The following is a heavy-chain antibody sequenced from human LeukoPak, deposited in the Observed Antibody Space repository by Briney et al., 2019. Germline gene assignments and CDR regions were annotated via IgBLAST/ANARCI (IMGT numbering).Heavy chain of an antibody. V-gene: IGHV4-39*01. D-gene: IGHD3-22*01. CDR3: ARTFPDLLQVYYYDSPNWFDP. CDR1: GGSISSSSYY. J-gene: IGHJ5*02. Sequence: PSETLSLTCTVSGGSISSSSYYWGWIRQPPGKGLEWIGSIYYSGSTYYNPSLKSRVTISVDTSKNQFSLKLSSVTAADTAVYYCARTFPDLLQVYYYDSPNWFDPWGQGTLVTVSS. CDR2: IYYSGST.